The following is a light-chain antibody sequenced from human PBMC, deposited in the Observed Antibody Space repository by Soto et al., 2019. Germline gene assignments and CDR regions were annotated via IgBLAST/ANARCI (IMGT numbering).Light chain of an antibody. Sequence: QSVLTQPPSASVSPGQSVTISCTGTSSDVGGYDYVSWYQQHPGKAPKLMIYEVSKRPSGVPDRFSGSKSGNTASLTVSGLQAEDEADYYCSSYAGSSTYVFGTGTRSPS. V-gene: IGLV2-8*01. J-gene: IGLJ1*01. CDR1: SSDVGGYDY. CDR3: SSYAGSSTYV. CDR2: EVS.